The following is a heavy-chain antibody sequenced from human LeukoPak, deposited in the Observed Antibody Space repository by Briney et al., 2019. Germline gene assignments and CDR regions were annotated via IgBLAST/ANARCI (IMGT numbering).Heavy chain of an antibody. CDR1: GGTFSSYA. CDR2: IIPIFGTA. Sequence: GASVKVSCKASGGTFSSYAISWVRQAPGQGLEWMGGIIPIFGTANYAQKFQGRVTITADESTSTAYMELSSLRSEDTAVYYCARAMKGYGGYDSWWRYYFDYWGQGTLVTVSS. J-gene: IGHJ4*02. CDR3: ARAMKGYGGYDSWWRYYFDY. D-gene: IGHD5-12*01. V-gene: IGHV1-69*13.